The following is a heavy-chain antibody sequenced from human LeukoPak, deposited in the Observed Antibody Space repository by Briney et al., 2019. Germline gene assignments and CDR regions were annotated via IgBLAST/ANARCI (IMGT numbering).Heavy chain of an antibody. Sequence: SETLSLTCAVYGGSFSGYYWSWIRQPPGKGLEWIGEINHSGSTNYNPSLKSRVTISVDTSKNQFSLKLSSVTAADTAVYYCARVGGSGWYVWYFDLWGRGTLVTVSS. V-gene: IGHV4-34*01. CDR2: INHSGST. CDR1: GGSFSGYY. J-gene: IGHJ2*01. D-gene: IGHD6-19*01. CDR3: ARVGGSGWYVWYFDL.